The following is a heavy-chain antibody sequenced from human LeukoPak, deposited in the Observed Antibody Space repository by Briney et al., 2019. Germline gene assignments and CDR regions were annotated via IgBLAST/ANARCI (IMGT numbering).Heavy chain of an antibody. CDR3: ARGTEYSYYYYMDV. CDR2: IYYSGST. V-gene: IGHV4-39*07. Sequence: SETLSLTCTVSGGSISSSSYYWGWIRQPPGKGLEWIGSIYYSGSTYYNPSLKSRVTISVDTSKNQFSLKLSSVTAADTAVYYCARGTEYSYYYYMDVWGKGTTVTVSS. J-gene: IGHJ6*03. CDR1: GGSISSSSYY. D-gene: IGHD6-6*01.